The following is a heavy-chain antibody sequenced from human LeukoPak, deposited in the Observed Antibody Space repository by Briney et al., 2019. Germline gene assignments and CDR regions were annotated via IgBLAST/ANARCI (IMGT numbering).Heavy chain of an antibody. Sequence: GGSLRLSCAASGFTVSSNYMSWVRQAPGKGLEWVSVIYSGGSTYYADSVKGRFTISRDNSKNTLYLQMNSLRAEDTAVYYCARGFSARISRDTTVYWGQGTLVTVSS. J-gene: IGHJ4*02. V-gene: IGHV3-53*01. CDR3: ARGFSARISRDTTVY. CDR1: GFTVSSNY. D-gene: IGHD4-11*01. CDR2: IYSGGST.